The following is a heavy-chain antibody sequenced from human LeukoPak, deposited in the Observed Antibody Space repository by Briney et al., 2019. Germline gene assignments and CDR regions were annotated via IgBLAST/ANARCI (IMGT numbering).Heavy chain of an antibody. CDR1: GYTFTGYY. V-gene: IGHV1-2*02. CDR3: ARDADFDRNWFDP. CDR2: INPNSGGT. Sequence: ASVKVSCKASGYTFTGYYMHWVRQAPGQGLEWMGWINPNSGGTNYAQKFQGRVTMTRDTSISTAYMELSRLRSDDTAVYYCARDADFDRNWFDPWGQGTLVTVSS. D-gene: IGHD3-9*01. J-gene: IGHJ5*02.